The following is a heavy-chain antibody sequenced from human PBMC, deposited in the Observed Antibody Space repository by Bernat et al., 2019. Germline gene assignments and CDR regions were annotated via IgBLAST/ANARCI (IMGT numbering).Heavy chain of an antibody. J-gene: IGHJ6*02. CDR3: AYLAVTGQNGMDA. Sequence: QLQLQQSGPGLVKPSQTLSLTCGISGDSVSSNSAAWNWIRQSPSRGLEWLGRTYYRSKWYNEYAVSVKSRITINPDTSKNQFSLQLNSVIPEDTAVYYCAYLAVTGQNGMDAWGRGTTVTVSS. CDR2: TYYRSKWYN. CDR1: GDSVSSNSAA. V-gene: IGHV6-1*01. D-gene: IGHD6-19*01.